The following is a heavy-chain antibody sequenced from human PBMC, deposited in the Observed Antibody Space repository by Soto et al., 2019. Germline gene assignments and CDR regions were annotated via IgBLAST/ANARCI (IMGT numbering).Heavy chain of an antibody. J-gene: IGHJ6*02. V-gene: IGHV3-30-3*01. CDR2: ISYDGSNK. Sequence: QVQLVESGGGVVQPGRSLRLSCAASGFTFSSYAMHWVRQAPGKGLEWVAVISYDGSNKYYADSVKGRFTISRDNSKNTLYLQMNSLRAEDTAVYYCARDPSGGSCYPDPCYYGMDVWGQGTTVTVSS. D-gene: IGHD2-15*01. CDR1: GFTFSSYA. CDR3: ARDPSGGSCYPDPCYYGMDV.